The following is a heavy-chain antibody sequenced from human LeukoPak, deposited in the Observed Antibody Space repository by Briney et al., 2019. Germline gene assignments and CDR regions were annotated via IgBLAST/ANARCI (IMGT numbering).Heavy chain of an antibody. D-gene: IGHD2-21*02. CDR1: GYTFSNYN. J-gene: IGHJ4*02. Sequence: ASVKVSCKASGYTFSNYNIHWLRQAPGQGLEWMGIVNPSGGSTSYAQKFQGRVTMTRDMSTSTVYMELSSLRSEDTAVYYCARAGPIVVVTAILDYWGQGTLVTVSS. CDR3: ARAGPIVVVTAILDY. CDR2: VNPSGGST. V-gene: IGHV1-46*01.